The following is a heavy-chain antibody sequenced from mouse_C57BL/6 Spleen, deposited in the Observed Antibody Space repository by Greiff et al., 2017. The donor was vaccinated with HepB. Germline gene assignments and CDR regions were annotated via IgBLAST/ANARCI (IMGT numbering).Heavy chain of an antibody. V-gene: IGHV1-76*01. Sequence: QVQLQQSGAELVRPGASVKLSCKASGYTFTDYYINWVKQRPGQGLEWIARIYPGSGNTYYNEKFKGKATLTAEKSSSTAYMQLSSLTSEDSAVYFCAKIYHGTGDYAMDYWGQGTSVTVSS. CDR3: AKIYHGTGDYAMDY. CDR1: GYTFTDYY. CDR2: IYPGSGNT. D-gene: IGHD2-1*01. J-gene: IGHJ4*01.